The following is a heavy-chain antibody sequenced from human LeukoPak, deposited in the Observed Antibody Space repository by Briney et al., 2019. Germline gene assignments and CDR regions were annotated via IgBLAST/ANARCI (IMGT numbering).Heavy chain of an antibody. CDR1: GYTFTSYG. V-gene: IGHV1-18*01. CDR2: ISAYNGNT. J-gene: IGHJ3*02. CDR3: ARVYYDFWSGYEYDAFDI. Sequence: ASVKVSCKASGYTFTSYGISWVRQAPGQGLEWMGWISAYNGNTNYAQKLQGRVTMTTDASTSTAYMELRSLRSDDTAVYYCARVYYDFWSGYEYDAFDIWGQGTMVTVSS. D-gene: IGHD3-3*01.